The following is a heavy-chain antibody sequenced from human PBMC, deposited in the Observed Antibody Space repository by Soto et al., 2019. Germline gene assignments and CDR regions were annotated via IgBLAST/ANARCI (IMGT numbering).Heavy chain of an antibody. D-gene: IGHD6-19*01. J-gene: IGHJ4*02. CDR1: GFTFSSYA. CDR3: ARDMGPDAVAGNFDY. V-gene: IGHV3-30-3*01. Sequence: GSLRLSCAASGFTFSSYAMHWVRQAPGKGLEWVAVISYDGSNKYYADSVKGRFTISRDNSKNTLYLQMNSLRAEDTAVYYCARDMGPDAVAGNFDYWGQGTLVTVSS. CDR2: ISYDGSNK.